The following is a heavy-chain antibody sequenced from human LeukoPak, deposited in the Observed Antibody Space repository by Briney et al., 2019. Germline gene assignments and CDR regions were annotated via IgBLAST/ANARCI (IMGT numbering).Heavy chain of an antibody. J-gene: IGHJ3*02. CDR3: ARGPYYYDSSGSDDAFDI. D-gene: IGHD3-22*01. V-gene: IGHV1-69*13. CDR2: IIPIFGTA. Sequence: SVKVSCTASGGTFSSYAISWVRQAPGQGLEWMGGIIPIFGTANYAQKFQGRVTITADESTSTAYMELSSLRSDDTAVYYCARGPYYYDSSGSDDAFDIWGQGTMVTVSS. CDR1: GGTFSSYA.